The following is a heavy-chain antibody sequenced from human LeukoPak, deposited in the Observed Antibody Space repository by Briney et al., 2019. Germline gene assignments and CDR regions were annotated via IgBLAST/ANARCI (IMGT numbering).Heavy chain of an antibody. CDR2: INPNSGDI. D-gene: IGHD2-2*01. CDR1: GYTFTGYH. CDR3: ARDYCSSTSCLFDY. J-gene: IGHJ4*02. Sequence: ASVKVSCKASGYTFTGYHMHWVRQAPGQGLEWMGRINPNSGDINYAQKFQGRVTMIRDTSISTAYVELSRLRSDDTAVYYCARDYCSSTSCLFDYWGQGTLVTVSS. V-gene: IGHV1-2*06.